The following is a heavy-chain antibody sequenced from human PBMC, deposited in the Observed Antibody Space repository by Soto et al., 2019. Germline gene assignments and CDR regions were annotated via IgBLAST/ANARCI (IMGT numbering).Heavy chain of an antibody. Sequence: PGGSVRLSCAASGVTFSNAWMNWVRQAPGKGLEWVGRIKSKTDGGTTDYAAPVKGRFTISRDDSKNTLYLQMNSLKTEDTAVYYCTTVPTSPQDYYYYGMDVWGQGTTVTVSS. CDR2: IKSKTDGGTT. V-gene: IGHV3-15*07. CDR3: TTVPTSPQDYYYYGMDV. CDR1: GVTFSNAW. J-gene: IGHJ6*02.